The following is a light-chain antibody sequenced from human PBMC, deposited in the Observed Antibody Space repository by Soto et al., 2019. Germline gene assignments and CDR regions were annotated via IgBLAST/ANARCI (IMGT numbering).Light chain of an antibody. CDR3: SSYTSSSTDV. CDR1: SSDVGNYNR. Sequence: QSALTQPPSVSGSPGQSVTISCTGTSSDVGNYNRVSWYQQPPGTAPKVIIYDVSNRPSGVPDRFSGSNSGNTASLTISGLQAEDDDDYYCSSYTSSSTDVFGTGTKVTVL. V-gene: IGLV2-18*02. CDR2: DVS. J-gene: IGLJ1*01.